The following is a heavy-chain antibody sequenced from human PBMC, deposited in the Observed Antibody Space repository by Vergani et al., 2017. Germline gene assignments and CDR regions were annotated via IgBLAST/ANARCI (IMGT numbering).Heavy chain of an antibody. V-gene: IGHV4-61*01. J-gene: IGHJ6*03. D-gene: IGHD4-17*01. Sequence: QVQLQESGPGLVKPSETLSLTCTVSGGSVSSGSYYWSWIRQPPGKGLEWIGYIYYSGSTNYNPYLKSRVTISVDTSKNQFSLTLSSVTAADTAVYYCARETTVISYYYYYYYMDVWGKGTTVTVSS. CDR2: IYYSGST. CDR1: GGSVSSGSYY. CDR3: ARETTVISYYYYYYYMDV.